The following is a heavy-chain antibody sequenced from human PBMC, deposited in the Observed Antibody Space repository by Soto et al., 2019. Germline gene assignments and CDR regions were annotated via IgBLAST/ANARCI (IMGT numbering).Heavy chain of an antibody. D-gene: IGHD2-15*01. CDR2: IYYSGST. Sequence: PSETLSLTCTVSGGSISSYYWRWIRQPPGKGLDWIGYIYYSGSTNYDPSLKSRVTISVDTSKNQFSLKLSSVTAADTAVYYCARGQAWVVAASLPSIHWFDPWGQGTLVTVSS. J-gene: IGHJ5*02. V-gene: IGHV4-59*01. CDR3: ARGQAWVVAASLPSIHWFDP. CDR1: GGSISSYY.